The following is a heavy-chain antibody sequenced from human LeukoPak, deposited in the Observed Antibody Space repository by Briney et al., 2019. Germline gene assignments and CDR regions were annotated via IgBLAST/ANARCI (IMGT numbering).Heavy chain of an antibody. D-gene: IGHD2-2*01. Sequence: GGSVKVSCKASGYTFTSYDINWVRQATGQGLEWMGWMNPNSGNTGYAQKFQGRVTITRNTSISTAYMELSSLRSEDTAVYYCAREDCSSTSSYEGWFDPWGQGTMVTVSS. CDR1: GYTFTSYD. CDR3: AREDCSSTSSYEGWFDP. V-gene: IGHV1-8*03. CDR2: MNPNSGNT. J-gene: IGHJ5*02.